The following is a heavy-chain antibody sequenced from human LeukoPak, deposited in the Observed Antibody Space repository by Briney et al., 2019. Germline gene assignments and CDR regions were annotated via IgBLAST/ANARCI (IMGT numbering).Heavy chain of an antibody. V-gene: IGHV1-18*01. CDR2: ISAYNGNT. J-gene: IGHJ4*02. D-gene: IGHD5-12*01. CDR3: ARALIVATIVSDFDY. CDR1: GYTFTSYG. Sequence: GASVKVSCKASGYTFTSYGISWVRQAPGQGLEWMGWISAYNGNTNYAQKLQGRVTMTTDTSTSTAYMELRSLRSDDTAVYYCARALIVATIVSDFDYWGQGTLVTVSS.